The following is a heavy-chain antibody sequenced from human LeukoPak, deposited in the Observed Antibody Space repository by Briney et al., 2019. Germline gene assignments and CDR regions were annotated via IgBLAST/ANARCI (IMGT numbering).Heavy chain of an antibody. D-gene: IGHD6-6*01. J-gene: IGHJ5*02. Sequence: SETLSLTCTVSGGSISISSYYWGWIRQPPGTRLEWIGSIHYSGSTYYNPSLNIRVTISVDTSKNQFSLKLSPVTAADTAVYYCARQTQSIAARRNWFDPWGQVTLVTVSS. CDR2: IHYSGST. CDR3: ARQTQSIAARRNWFDP. V-gene: IGHV4-39*01. CDR1: GGSISISSYY.